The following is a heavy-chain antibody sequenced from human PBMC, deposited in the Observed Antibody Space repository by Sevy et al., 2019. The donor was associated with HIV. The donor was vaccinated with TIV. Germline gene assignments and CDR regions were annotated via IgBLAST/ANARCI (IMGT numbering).Heavy chain of an antibody. CDR2: IKSEIDGGRK. Sequence: GGSLRLSCAASGFIFTNAWLRWVRQVPGKGLEWVGLIKSEIDGGRKDYAAPVKGRFTISRDDSKNKLYLPMNSLEAEDAGVYYFRTDGSRSTACYHDDKRYDMDVWGQGTTVTVSS. J-gene: IGHJ6*02. CDR1: GFIFTNAW. D-gene: IGHD2-2*01. V-gene: IGHV3-15*01. CDR3: RTDGSRSTACYHDDKRYDMDV.